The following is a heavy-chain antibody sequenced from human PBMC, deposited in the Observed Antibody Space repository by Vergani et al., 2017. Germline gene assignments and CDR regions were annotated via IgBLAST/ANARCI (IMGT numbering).Heavy chain of an antibody. Sequence: EVQLVESGGGLVQPGRSLRLSCAASGFTFDDYAMHWVRQAPGKGLEWVSGISWNSGSIGYADSVKGRFTISRDNAKNSLYLQMNSLRAEDTALYYCAKDSGDHYYYGMDVWGQGTTVTVSS. V-gene: IGHV3-9*01. CDR3: AKDSGDHYYYGMDV. CDR1: GFTFDDYA. CDR2: ISWNSGSI. D-gene: IGHD7-27*01. J-gene: IGHJ6*02.